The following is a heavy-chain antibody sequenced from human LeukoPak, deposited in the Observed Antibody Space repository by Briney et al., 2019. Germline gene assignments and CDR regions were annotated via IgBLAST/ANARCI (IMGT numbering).Heavy chain of an antibody. Sequence: SETLSLTCAVSGGSISSGGYSWSWIRQPPGKGLEWIGYIYHSGSTYYNPSLKSRVTISVDRSKNQFSLKLSSVTAADTAVYYCAKLRGYIDIWGQGTMVTVSS. D-gene: IGHD5-18*01. CDR3: AKLRGYIDI. J-gene: IGHJ3*02. CDR2: IYHSGST. CDR1: GGSISSGGYS. V-gene: IGHV4-30-2*01.